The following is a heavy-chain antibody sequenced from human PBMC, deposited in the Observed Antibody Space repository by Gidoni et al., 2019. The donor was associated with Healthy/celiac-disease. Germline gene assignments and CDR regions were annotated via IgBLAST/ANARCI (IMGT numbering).Heavy chain of an antibody. D-gene: IGHD3-10*01. Sequence: QVQLVQSGAEVKKPGSSVKVSCKASGGTFSSYAISWVRQAPGQGLEWMGGIIPIFGTANYAQKFQGRVTITADESTSTAYMELSSLRSEDTAVYYCARVQTMVRGVITFHYGMDVWGQGTTVTVSS. CDR3: ARVQTMVRGVITFHYGMDV. CDR1: GGTFSSYA. CDR2: IIPIFGTA. V-gene: IGHV1-69*01. J-gene: IGHJ6*02.